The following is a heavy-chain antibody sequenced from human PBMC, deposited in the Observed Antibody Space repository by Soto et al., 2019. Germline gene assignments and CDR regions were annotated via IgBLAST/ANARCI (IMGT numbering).Heavy chain of an antibody. J-gene: IGHJ4*02. Sequence: PGGSLRLSCAASGFTFTNYEMNWVRQAPGKGLEWISYISRSGKTISYADSVKGRFTISRDNAKNSLYLQMNSLRAEDTAVYYCARDPEKYSGSDLGIDYWGQGTLVTVSS. CDR2: ISRSGKTI. CDR1: GFTFTNYE. CDR3: ARDPEKYSGSDLGIDY. V-gene: IGHV3-48*03. D-gene: IGHD5-12*01.